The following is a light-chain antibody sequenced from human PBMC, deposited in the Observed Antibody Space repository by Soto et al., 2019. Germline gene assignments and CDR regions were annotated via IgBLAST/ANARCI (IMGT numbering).Light chain of an antibody. CDR2: GAS. J-gene: IGKJ1*01. Sequence: VMMTQSPATLSVSPGERATLSCRASQSVRNNLAWYQQKPGQAPSLLIYGASTRATGIPARFSGSGSGTEFTLTISSLQSEDFAVYYCQQYNNWRTFGQGTKVDI. CDR1: QSVRNN. V-gene: IGKV3-15*01. CDR3: QQYNNWRT.